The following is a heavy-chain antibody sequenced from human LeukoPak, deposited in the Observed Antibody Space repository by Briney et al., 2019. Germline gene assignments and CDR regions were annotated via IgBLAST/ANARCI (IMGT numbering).Heavy chain of an antibody. CDR3: ARGVAGSGSYYNVGFDF. J-gene: IGHJ4*02. Sequence: GGSLRLSCAASGFASTTYWMHWVRQAPGKGLVWVSRINTDETIANYADSVTGRFTISRDNAKNTLHLQMNSLRVEDTAVYYCARGVAGSGSYYNVGFDFWGQGALVTVSS. CDR1: GFASTTYW. CDR2: INTDETIA. D-gene: IGHD3-10*01. V-gene: IGHV3-74*01.